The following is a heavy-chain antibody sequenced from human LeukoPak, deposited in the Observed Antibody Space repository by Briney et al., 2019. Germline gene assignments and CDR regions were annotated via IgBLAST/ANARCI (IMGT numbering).Heavy chain of an antibody. J-gene: IGHJ4*02. D-gene: IGHD6-19*01. V-gene: IGHV3-21*01. CDR3: TRGAGTGWRFDS. CDR2: ISSSSSYI. CDR1: GFTFSSYS. Sequence: GGSLRLSCAASGFTFSSYSMNWVRQAPGKGLEWVSSISSSSSYIYYSDSVKGRFTISRDNAKNSLYLQMNSLKADDTAVYYCTRGAGTGWRFDSWGQGTLVTVSS.